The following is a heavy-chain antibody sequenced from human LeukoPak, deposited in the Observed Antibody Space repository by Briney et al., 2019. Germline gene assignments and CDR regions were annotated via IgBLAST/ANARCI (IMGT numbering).Heavy chain of an antibody. Sequence: GGSLRLSCAASGFTFSSYSMNWVRQAPGKGLEWVSYISSSSSTIYYADSVKGRFTISRDNAKNSLYLQMHSLRVEDTAVYYCVREAGGSSWYGDYWGQGTLVTVSS. CDR3: VREAGGSSWYGDY. CDR2: ISSSSSTI. J-gene: IGHJ4*02. D-gene: IGHD6-13*01. CDR1: GFTFSSYS. V-gene: IGHV3-48*04.